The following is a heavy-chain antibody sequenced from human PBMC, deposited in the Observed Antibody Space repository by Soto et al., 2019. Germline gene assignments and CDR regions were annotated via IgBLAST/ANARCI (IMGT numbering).Heavy chain of an antibody. J-gene: IGHJ6*02. D-gene: IGHD2-2*01. CDR1: GYTFTSYG. Sequence: QVQLVQSGAEVKKPGASVKVSCKASGYTFTSYGISWVRQAPGQGLEWMGWISAYNGNTSYAQKLQGRVTMTTDTSTSTAYMELRSLRSDDTAGDYCASVVVPAAMVSDCYYGMDVWGQGTTVTVSS. CDR2: ISAYNGNT. V-gene: IGHV1-18*01. CDR3: ASVVVPAAMVSDCYYGMDV.